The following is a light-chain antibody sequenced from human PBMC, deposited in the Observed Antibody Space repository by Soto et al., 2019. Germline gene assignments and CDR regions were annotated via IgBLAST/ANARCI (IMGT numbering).Light chain of an antibody. CDR3: QQRSNWPPWT. V-gene: IGKV1-33*01. J-gene: IGKJ1*01. CDR2: DAS. Sequence: DIQMTQSPSSLSSSVGDRVTITCQASQDIGNRLNWYQHRPGRAPKLLIYDASNLETGAPSRFSGSGSGTDFTLTISSLEPEDFAVYYCQQRSNWPPWTCGQGTKVDIK. CDR1: QDIGNR.